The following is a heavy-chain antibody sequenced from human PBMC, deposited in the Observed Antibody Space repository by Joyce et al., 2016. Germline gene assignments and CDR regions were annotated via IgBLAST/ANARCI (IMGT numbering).Heavy chain of an antibody. V-gene: IGHV4-39*01. Sequence: QLQLQESGPGLVQPSETLSLTCSVSGGSITSTSYYWGWVRQCPGKGLEGLVTMSYSGTTYYNPSLRSRVTRSAETSKNQFSRRLSSVTAADTAVFYCGRHIVGSNWNYYYSYMDVWGKGTAVTVSS. CDR2: MSYSGTT. CDR1: GGSITSTSYY. CDR3: GRHIVGSNWNYYYSYMDV. J-gene: IGHJ6*03. D-gene: IGHD1-20*01.